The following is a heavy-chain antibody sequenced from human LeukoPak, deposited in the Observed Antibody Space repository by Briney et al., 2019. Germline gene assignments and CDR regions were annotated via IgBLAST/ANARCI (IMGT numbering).Heavy chain of an antibody. CDR1: GYTFTDYY. CDR3: ARDIVVVPAALYEMDV. V-gene: IGHV1-46*01. Sequence: ASVKVSCKASGYTFTDYYMHWVRQAPGQGLEWMGIINPSGGSTVYAQKFQGRVTMTRGTSTSTFYMDLSSLRSEDTAVYYCARDIVVVPAALYEMDVWGKGTTVTVSS. D-gene: IGHD2-2*01. J-gene: IGHJ6*04. CDR2: INPSGGST.